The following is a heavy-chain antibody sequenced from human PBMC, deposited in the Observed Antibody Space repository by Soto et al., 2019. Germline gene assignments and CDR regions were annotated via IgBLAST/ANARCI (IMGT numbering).Heavy chain of an antibody. CDR3: ARDQGNWFDP. V-gene: IGHV4-59*12. CDR1: GGSISSYY. J-gene: IGHJ5*02. Sequence: KPSETLSLTCTVSGGSISSYYWSWIRQPPGKGLEWIGYIYYSGSTYYNPSLKSRVTISVDTSKNQFSLKLSSVTAADTAVYYCARDQGNWFDPWGQGTLVTVSS. CDR2: IYYSGST.